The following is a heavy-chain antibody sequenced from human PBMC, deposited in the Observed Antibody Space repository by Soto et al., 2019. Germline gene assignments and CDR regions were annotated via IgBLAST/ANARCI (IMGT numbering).Heavy chain of an antibody. Sequence: ASVKVSCKASGYTFTGYYMHWVRQAPGQGLEWMGWINPNSGGTNYAQKFQGWVTMTRDTSISTAYMELSRLRSDDTAVYYCARALYVDIATYYGMDVWGQGTTVTVSS. J-gene: IGHJ6*02. CDR3: ARALYVDIATYYGMDV. CDR2: INPNSGGT. CDR1: GYTFTGYY. V-gene: IGHV1-2*04. D-gene: IGHD5-18*01.